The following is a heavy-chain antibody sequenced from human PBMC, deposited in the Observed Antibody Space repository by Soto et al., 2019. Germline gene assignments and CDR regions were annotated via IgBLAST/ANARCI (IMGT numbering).Heavy chain of an antibody. CDR1: GFTFSSYA. D-gene: IGHD4-4*01. J-gene: IGHJ6*03. Sequence: GGSLRLSCAASGFTFSSYAMSWVRQAPGKGLEWVSAISGSGGSTYYADSVKGRFTISRDNSKNTLYLQMNSLRAEDTAVYYCAKSVYSNYAPGDYSYMDVWGKGTTVTVSS. CDR2: ISGSGGST. CDR3: AKSVYSNYAPGDYSYMDV. V-gene: IGHV3-23*01.